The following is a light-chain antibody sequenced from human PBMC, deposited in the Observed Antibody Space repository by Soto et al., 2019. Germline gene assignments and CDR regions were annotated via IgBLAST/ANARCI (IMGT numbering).Light chain of an antibody. CDR3: QQYFATPLA. J-gene: IGKJ4*01. CDR1: QSVFWASNEKNY. CDR2: WAS. Sequence: DIVMTQSPDSLAVSLGERATINCKSSQSVFWASNEKNYLAWYQQKPGQPPKLLIYWASTRESGVPVRFSGSGFGTDFTLTISSLQAEDVAIYYCQQYFATPLAFGGGTKVEIK. V-gene: IGKV4-1*01.